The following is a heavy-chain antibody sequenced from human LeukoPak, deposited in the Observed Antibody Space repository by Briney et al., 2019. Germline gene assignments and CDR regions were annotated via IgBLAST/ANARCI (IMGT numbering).Heavy chain of an antibody. CDR3: ARVVGGRVTWFDP. D-gene: IGHD1-26*01. J-gene: IGHJ5*02. CDR1: GGSISSGGYS. CDR2: IYHSGST. V-gene: IGHV4-30-2*01. Sequence: ASETLSLTCAVSGGSISSGGYSWSWIRQPPGKGLEWIGYIYHSGSTYYKPSLKSRVTISVDRSKNQFSLKLCSVTAADTAVYYCARVVGGRVTWFDPWGQRTLVTVSS.